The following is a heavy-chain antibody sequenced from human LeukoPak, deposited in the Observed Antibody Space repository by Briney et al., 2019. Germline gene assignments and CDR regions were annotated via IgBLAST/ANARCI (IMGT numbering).Heavy chain of an antibody. CDR2: IYYSGST. Sequence: SQTLSLTCTVSGGSISSGGYYWSWIRQHAGKGLEWIGYIYYSGSTYYNPSLKSRVTISVDTSKNRFSLNLSSVTAADTAVYYCARHSGRLGPFDYWGQGTLVTVSS. CDR1: GGSISSGGYY. J-gene: IGHJ4*02. D-gene: IGHD5-12*01. V-gene: IGHV4-31*03. CDR3: ARHSGRLGPFDY.